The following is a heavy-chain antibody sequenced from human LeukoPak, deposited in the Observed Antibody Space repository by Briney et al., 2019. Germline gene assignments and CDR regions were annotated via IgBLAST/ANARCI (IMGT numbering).Heavy chain of an antibody. V-gene: IGHV4-59*01. CDR1: GGSISSYY. CDR2: IYYSGST. CDR3: ARAGGSYDDAFDI. J-gene: IGHJ3*02. Sequence: SETLSLTCTVSGGSISSYYWSWIRQPPGKGLEWIGYIYYSGSTNYNPSLKSRVTISVDTSKNQFSLKLSSVTAADTAVYYCARAGGSYDDAFDIWGQGTMVTVSS. D-gene: IGHD1-26*01.